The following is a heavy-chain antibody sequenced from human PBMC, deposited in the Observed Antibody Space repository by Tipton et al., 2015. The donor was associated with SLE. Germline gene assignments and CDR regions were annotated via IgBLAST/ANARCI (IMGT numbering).Heavy chain of an antibody. CDR3: ARDPSQYSSSADAFDI. J-gene: IGHJ3*02. V-gene: IGHV4-38-2*02. D-gene: IGHD6-6*01. CDR2: IYHSGST. CDR1: GYSISNGYY. Sequence: LRLSCTVSGYSISNGYYWGWIRQPPGKGLEWIGSIYHSGSTYYNPSLKSRVTISVDTSKNQFSLKLSSVTAADTAVYYCARDPSQYSSSADAFDIWGQGTMVTVSS.